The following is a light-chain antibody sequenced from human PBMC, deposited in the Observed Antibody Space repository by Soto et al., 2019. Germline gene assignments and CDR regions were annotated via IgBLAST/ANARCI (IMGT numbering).Light chain of an antibody. J-gene: IGKJ1*01. Sequence: EIVLTQSPVTLSASPGERVTLSCRASQSVDINLAWYQQKPGQAPRLLIYGASTRATGIPARFSGSGSGTEFTLTISSLQAEDVAVYYCQQFYSTPPWTFGQGTKVDIK. CDR2: GAS. CDR1: QSVDIN. CDR3: QQFYSTPPWT. V-gene: IGKV3-15*01.